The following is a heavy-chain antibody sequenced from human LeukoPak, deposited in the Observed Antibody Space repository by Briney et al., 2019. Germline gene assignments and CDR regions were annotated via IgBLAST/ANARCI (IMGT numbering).Heavy chain of an antibody. Sequence: PGGSLRLSCAASGFTVSSNYMTWVRQAPGEGLEWVSVIYSGGTTFYADAVKGRFTISRDNSKNTVYLQMNSLRAEDTALYYCARDRAEAAAGPYLDYWGQGTLVTVSS. CDR2: IYSGGTT. D-gene: IGHD6-13*01. CDR1: GFTVSSNY. V-gene: IGHV3-53*01. CDR3: ARDRAEAAAGPYLDY. J-gene: IGHJ4*02.